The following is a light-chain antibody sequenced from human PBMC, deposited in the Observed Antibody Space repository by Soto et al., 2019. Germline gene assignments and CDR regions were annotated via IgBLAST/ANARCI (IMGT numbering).Light chain of an antibody. CDR1: QSVSSSY. CDR2: GAS. V-gene: IGKV3D-20*02. Sequence: IGLTHSPGTLSLSPGERATLSCRASQSVSSSYLAWYQQKPGQAPRLLIYGASSRATGIPDRFSGSGSGTDFTLTISSLEPEDFAVYYCQQRSNWRTFGQGTKVDIK. CDR3: QQRSNWRT. J-gene: IGKJ1*01.